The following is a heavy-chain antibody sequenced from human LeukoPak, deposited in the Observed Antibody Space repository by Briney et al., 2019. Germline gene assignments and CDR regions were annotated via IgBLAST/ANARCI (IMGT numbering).Heavy chain of an antibody. D-gene: IGHD6-13*01. CDR1: GFTFRSYA. CDR3: VGFRATAGLY. Sequence: GGSLRLACVASGFTFRSYAMNWVRQAPGKGLEWVSGISESGVGTNYADSVKGRFTISRDNSRNTLYLQMSSLRAEDTAVYYCVGFRATAGLYWGQGTLVTVSS. V-gene: IGHV3-23*01. CDR2: ISESGVGT. J-gene: IGHJ4*02.